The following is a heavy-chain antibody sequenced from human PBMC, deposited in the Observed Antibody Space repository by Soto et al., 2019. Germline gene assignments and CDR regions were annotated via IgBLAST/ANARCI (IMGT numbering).Heavy chain of an antibody. Sequence: QVQLVQSGAEVRKPGSSVKVSCKTSGGLISKYSFNWVRQAPGHGLEWMGGVLPISGSTDYAQKLQGRLTITADKSTGTVYMELSRLRSDDTSHHYCTTIGVRGGALRFEDGGQGMLISVSS. J-gene: IGHJ4*01. CDR3: TTIGVRGGALRFED. CDR2: VLPISGST. CDR1: GGLISKYS. D-gene: IGHD5-12*01. V-gene: IGHV1-69*06.